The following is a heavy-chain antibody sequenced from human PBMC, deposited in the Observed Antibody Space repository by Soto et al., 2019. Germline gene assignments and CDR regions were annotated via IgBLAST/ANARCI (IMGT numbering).Heavy chain of an antibody. CDR1: GFTFSSYS. J-gene: IGHJ5*02. V-gene: IGHV3-48*02. CDR3: ARDRHYDGAWPPAGFDP. Sequence: GGSLRLSCAASGFTFSSYSMNWVRQAPGKGLEWVSYISSSSSTIYYADSVKGRFTISRDNAKNSLYLQMNSLRDEDTAVYYCARDRHYDGAWPPAGFDPWGQGTLVTVSS. CDR2: ISSSSSTI. D-gene: IGHD4-17*01.